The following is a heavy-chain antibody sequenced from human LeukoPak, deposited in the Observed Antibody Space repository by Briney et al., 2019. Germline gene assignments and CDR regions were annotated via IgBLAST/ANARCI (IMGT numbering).Heavy chain of an antibody. Sequence: PSETPSLTCAVYGGSFSGYYWSWIRQPPGKGLEWIGEINHSGSANYNPSLKSRVTISVDTSKNQFSLKLSSVTAADTAVYYCARGRITMVLYYGMDVWGQGTTVTVSS. CDR2: INHSGSA. V-gene: IGHV4-34*01. CDR3: ARGRITMVLYYGMDV. D-gene: IGHD3-10*01. J-gene: IGHJ6*02. CDR1: GGSFSGYY.